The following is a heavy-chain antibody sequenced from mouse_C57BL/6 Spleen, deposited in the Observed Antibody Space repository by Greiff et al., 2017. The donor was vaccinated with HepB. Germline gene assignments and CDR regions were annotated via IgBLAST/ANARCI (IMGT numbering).Heavy chain of an antibody. CDR3: AYYGNWYFDV. Sequence: QVQLQQSGAELVKPGASVKISCKASGYAFSSYWMNWVKQMPGKGLEWIGQIYPGDGDTNYNGKFKGKATLTADQSSSTAYMQLSSLTSEDSAVYYCAYYGNWYFDVWGTGTTVTVSS. V-gene: IGHV1-80*01. J-gene: IGHJ1*03. CDR1: GYAFSSYW. CDR2: IYPGDGDT. D-gene: IGHD1-1*01.